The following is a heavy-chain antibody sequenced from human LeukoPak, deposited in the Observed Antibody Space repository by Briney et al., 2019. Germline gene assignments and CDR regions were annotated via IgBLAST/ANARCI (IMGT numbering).Heavy chain of an antibody. CDR2: IYPGDSDT. J-gene: IGHJ3*02. D-gene: IGHD2-2*01. CDR3: ATFGCSSTSCYYPDAFDI. Sequence: GESLKISCKGSGYSFTSYWIGWVRQMPGKGLEWMGIIYPGDSDTRYRPSFQGQVTISADKSISTAYLQWSSLKASDTAMYYCATFGCSSTSCYYPDAFDIWGQGTMVTVSS. CDR1: GYSFTSYW. V-gene: IGHV5-51*01.